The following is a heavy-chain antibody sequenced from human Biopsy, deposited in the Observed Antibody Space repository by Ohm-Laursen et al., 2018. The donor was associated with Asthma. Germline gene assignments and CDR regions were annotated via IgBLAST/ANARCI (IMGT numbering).Heavy chain of an antibody. D-gene: IGHD6-13*01. CDR3: VRGSSSWHHGPFHYYYGLDV. CDR2: IYYSGTT. J-gene: IGHJ6*02. V-gene: IGHV4-39*01. Sequence: GTLSLTCSLSSGSGGYMRSGNYYWGWIRQPPGKGLEWIGSIYYSGTTYYNPSLGSRVTVSADTSKNQSSLKLTSVTAADTAVYYCVRGSSSWHHGPFHYYYGLDVWGQGTTATVSS. CDR1: SGSGGYMRSGNYY.